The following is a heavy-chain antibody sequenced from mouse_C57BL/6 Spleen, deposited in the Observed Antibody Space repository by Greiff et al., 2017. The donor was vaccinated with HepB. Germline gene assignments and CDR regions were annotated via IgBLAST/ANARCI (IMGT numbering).Heavy chain of an antibody. D-gene: IGHD4-1*01. J-gene: IGHJ2*01. CDR3: TRFLGRGGY. CDR2: IDPETGGT. CDR1: GYTFTDYE. Sequence: VQRVESGAELVRPGASVTLSCKASGYTFTDYEMHWVKQTPVHGLEWIGAIDPETGGTAYNQKFKGKAILTADKSSSTAYMELRSLTSEDSAVYYCTRFLGRGGYWGQGTTLTVSS. V-gene: IGHV1-15*01.